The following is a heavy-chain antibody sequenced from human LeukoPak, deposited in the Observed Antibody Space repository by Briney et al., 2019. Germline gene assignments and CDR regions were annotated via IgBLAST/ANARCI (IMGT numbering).Heavy chain of an antibody. CDR1: GVSISSGGYY. V-gene: IGHV4-30-2*01. Sequence: SGTLSPTCAVSGVSISSGGYYWSWIRQPPGMGREWIVYIYHNGNTYYSQSLKSRVTISVDRSKNQLSLKLSSVTAADTAVYYCARIGGYCRGGSCYPEDAFDIWGQGTMVTVSS. CDR2: IYHNGNT. D-gene: IGHD2-15*01. CDR3: ARIGGYCRGGSCYPEDAFDI. J-gene: IGHJ3*02.